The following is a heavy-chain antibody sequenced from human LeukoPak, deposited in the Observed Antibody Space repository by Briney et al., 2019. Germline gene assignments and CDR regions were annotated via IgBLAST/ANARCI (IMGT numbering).Heavy chain of an antibody. Sequence: ASVKVSCKASGYIFTSYGISWVRQAPGQGLEWMGWISAYNGNTNYAQKLQGRVTMTTDTSTSTAYMELRSLRSDDTAVYYCARDLVAVAEYYFDYWGQGTLVTVSS. CDR2: ISAYNGNT. J-gene: IGHJ4*02. V-gene: IGHV1-18*01. D-gene: IGHD6-19*01. CDR1: GYIFTSYG. CDR3: ARDLVAVAEYYFDY.